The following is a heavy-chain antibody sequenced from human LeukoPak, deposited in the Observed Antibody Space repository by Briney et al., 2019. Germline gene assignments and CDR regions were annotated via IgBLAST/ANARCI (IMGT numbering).Heavy chain of an antibody. CDR1: GGSVISSHHY. D-gene: IGHD1-14*01. V-gene: IGHV4-39*02. CDR2: VYYSGST. CDR3: AREERNHDTFDI. Sequence: SETLSLVCTVSGGSVISSHHYWAWIRQPPGKGLEWIANVYYSGSTFYNPSLKNRVALSVDTSQNQFSLHLSSVTAADTAVYYCAREERNHDTFDIWGQGAVVTVSS. J-gene: IGHJ3*02.